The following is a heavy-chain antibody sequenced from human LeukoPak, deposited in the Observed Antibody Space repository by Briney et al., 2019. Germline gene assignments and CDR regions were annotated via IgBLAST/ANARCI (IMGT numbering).Heavy chain of an antibody. CDR2: IYSGGST. D-gene: IGHD2-2*01. CDR3: ARAGRLGYCSSTSCSPLDY. V-gene: IGHV3-53*01. J-gene: IGHJ4*02. CDR1: GFTVSSNY. Sequence: GGSLRLSCAVSGFTVSSNYMSWVRQAPGEGLEWVSVIYSGGSTYYADSVKGRFTISRDNSKNTLYLQMNSLRAEDTAVYYCARAGRLGYCSSTSCSPLDYWGQGTLVTVSS.